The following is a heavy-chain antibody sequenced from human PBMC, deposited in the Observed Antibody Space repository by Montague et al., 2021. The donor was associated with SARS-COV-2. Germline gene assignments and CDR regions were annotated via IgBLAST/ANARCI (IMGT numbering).Heavy chain of an antibody. J-gene: IGHJ2*01. Sequence: SETLSLTCTVSGGSISSSSYYWGWIRQPPGKGPEWIGSIYYSGTTFYNPSLRSRVTMSVDTSKNQFSLRLSSVTAADTAVFYRAREDAGVWYFDLWGRGTLVTVSS. V-gene: IGHV4-39*02. CDR1: GGSISSSSYY. CDR3: AREDAGVWYFDL. CDR2: IYYSGTT. D-gene: IGHD3-3*01.